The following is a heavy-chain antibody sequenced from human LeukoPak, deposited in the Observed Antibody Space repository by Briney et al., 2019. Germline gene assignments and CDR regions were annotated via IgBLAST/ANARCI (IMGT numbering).Heavy chain of an antibody. CDR3: AKGPYSGYDLTYYYYYYMDV. D-gene: IGHD5-12*01. CDR1: GFTFSNYA. CDR2: ISGSASST. J-gene: IGHJ6*03. Sequence: GGSLRLSCAASGFTFSNYAMSWVRQAPGKGLEWVSAISGSASSTYYADSVKGRFTISRDNSKNTLYLQMNSLRAEDTAVYYCAKGPYSGYDLTYYYYYYMDVWGKGTTVTVSS. V-gene: IGHV3-23*01.